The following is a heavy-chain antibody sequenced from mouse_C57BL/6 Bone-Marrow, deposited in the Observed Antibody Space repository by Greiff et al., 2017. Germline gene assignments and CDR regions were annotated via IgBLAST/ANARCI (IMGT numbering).Heavy chain of an antibody. CDR3: ARSGGNYEYYYAMDY. Sequence: VQLQQSGAELVRPGTSVKMSCKASGYTFTNYWIGWAKQRPGHGLEWIGDIYPGGGYTNYNEKCKGKATLTADKSSSTAYMQFSSLTSEDSAIYYCARSGGNYEYYYAMDYWGQGTSVTVSS. V-gene: IGHV1-63*01. CDR1: GYTFTNYW. J-gene: IGHJ4*01. D-gene: IGHD2-1*01. CDR2: IYPGGGYT.